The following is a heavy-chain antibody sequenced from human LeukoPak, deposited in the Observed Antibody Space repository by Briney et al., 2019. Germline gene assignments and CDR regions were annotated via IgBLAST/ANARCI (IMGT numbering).Heavy chain of an antibody. J-gene: IGHJ4*02. CDR3: ARESYWGSSAKGFDY. CDR1: GFIFTDYS. V-gene: IGHV3-48*01. Sequence: GGSLRLSCAASGFIFTDYSINWVRQAPAKGLEWISYIDKTSSNIYYADSVKGRFTISRDNAKNSLYLQMNSLRAEDTAVYYCARESYWGSSAKGFDYWGQGTLVTVSS. CDR2: IDKTSSNI. D-gene: IGHD7-27*01.